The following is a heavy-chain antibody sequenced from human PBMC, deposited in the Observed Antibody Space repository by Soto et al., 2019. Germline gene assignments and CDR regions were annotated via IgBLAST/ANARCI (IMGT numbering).Heavy chain of an antibody. Sequence: QVQLVESGGGVVQPGRSLRLSCAASGFTFSSYGMHWVRQAPGKGLEWVALISYDGSDKYYADSVKGRFTISRDNSKNTLYLQMNSLRVEDTAVYYCGAGQYFSAYWGQGTLGTVSS. CDR2: ISYDGSDK. CDR3: GAGQYFSAY. CDR1: GFTFSSYG. D-gene: IGHD6-13*01. V-gene: IGHV3-30*03. J-gene: IGHJ4*02.